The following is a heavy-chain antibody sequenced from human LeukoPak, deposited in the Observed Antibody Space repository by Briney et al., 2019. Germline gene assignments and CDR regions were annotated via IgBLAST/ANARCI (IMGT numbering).Heavy chain of an antibody. D-gene: IGHD3-10*01. CDR3: VRGSKIRGVLPEGEFDY. V-gene: IGHV3-30*03. Sequence: AGGSLRLSCAASGFTFSHFAMHWVRQAPGKGLEWVAVISYDGKKNYYADSVKGRFTLTRDDSANTLYLQMNSLRAEDTAVYYCVRGSKIRGVLPEGEFDYWGQGALVTVSS. J-gene: IGHJ4*02. CDR1: GFTFSHFA. CDR2: ISYDGKKN.